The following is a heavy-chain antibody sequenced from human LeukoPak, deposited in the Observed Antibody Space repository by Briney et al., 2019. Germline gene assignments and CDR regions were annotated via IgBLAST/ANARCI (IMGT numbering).Heavy chain of an antibody. CDR1: GFTFSSNA. J-gene: IGHJ5*02. CDR3: AKAGGLRWLPFDP. D-gene: IGHD4-23*01. Sequence: AGGSLRLSCAASGFTFSSNAMHWVRQAPGKGLEWVAVVSDDGRYEYYGDSVKGRFTISRDNSKNTLYPQMNSLRDEDTAVYYCAKAGGLRWLPFDPWGQGTLVTVSS. CDR2: VSDDGRYE. V-gene: IGHV3-30*18.